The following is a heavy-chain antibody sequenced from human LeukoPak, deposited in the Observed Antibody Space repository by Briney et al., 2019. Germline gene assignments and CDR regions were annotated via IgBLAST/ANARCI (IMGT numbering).Heavy chain of an antibody. CDR1: GFPSSSYA. Sequence: GRSLRLSCAASGFPSSSYAMHWVRQAPGKGLEWVAEISSNGRNQYYADSVKGRFTISRDNSQNMVFLQMNSLRVEDAAIYYCTRVANYGGYEFDFWGQGTLVTVSS. D-gene: IGHD4-23*01. CDR2: ISSNGRNQ. CDR3: TRVANYGGYEFDF. V-gene: IGHV3-30*01. J-gene: IGHJ4*02.